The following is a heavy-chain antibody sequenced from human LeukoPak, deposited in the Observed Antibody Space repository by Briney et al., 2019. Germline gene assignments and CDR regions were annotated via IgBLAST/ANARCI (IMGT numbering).Heavy chain of an antibody. CDR1: GYSISSGYY. Sequence: SETLSLTCTVSGYSISSGYYWGWIRQPPGKGLEWIGSIYHSGSTYYNPSLKSRVTISVDTSKNQFSLKLSSVTAADTAVYYCARDKNYYDSSGHLLSTNWFDPWGQGTLVTVSS. CDR2: IYHSGST. CDR3: ARDKNYYDSSGHLLSTNWFDP. D-gene: IGHD3-22*01. V-gene: IGHV4-38-2*02. J-gene: IGHJ5*02.